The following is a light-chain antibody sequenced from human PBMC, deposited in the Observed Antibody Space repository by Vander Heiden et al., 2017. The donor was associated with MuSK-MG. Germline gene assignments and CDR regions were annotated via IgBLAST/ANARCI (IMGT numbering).Light chain of an antibody. V-gene: IGKV3-15*01. CDR3: QQYENGRPLSGT. CDR1: QSVSSN. CDR2: GAS. Sequence: EVVMTQSPATLSVSPGERATLPCRASQSVSSNLPWYQQKPGQAPRLLSYGASTRAAGIPGRFRGSGYGTEFTLTISSLQSEDIAVYYCQQYENGRPLSGTFGQGTKVEIK. J-gene: IGKJ1*01.